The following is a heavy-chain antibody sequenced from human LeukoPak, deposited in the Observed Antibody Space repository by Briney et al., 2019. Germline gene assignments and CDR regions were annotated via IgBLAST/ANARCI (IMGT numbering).Heavy chain of an antibody. CDR1: GYTFTGYY. D-gene: IGHD2-15*01. CDR2: INPNSGGT. V-gene: IGHV1-2*02. J-gene: IGHJ3*02. CDR3: ARVGVAAIFSAFDI. Sequence: WASVKVSCKASGYTFTGYYMHWVRQAPGQGREWMGWINPNSGGTNYAQKFQGRVTMTRNTSISTAYMELSRLRSDDTAVYYCARVGVAAIFSAFDIWGQGTMVTVSS.